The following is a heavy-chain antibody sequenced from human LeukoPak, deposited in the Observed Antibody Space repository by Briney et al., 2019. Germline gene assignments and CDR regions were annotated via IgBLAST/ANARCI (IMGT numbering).Heavy chain of an antibody. J-gene: IGHJ5*02. CDR3: ARGGVGSSWSPWWFDP. V-gene: IGHV1-46*01. CDR2: INPSGGST. CDR1: GYTFTSYY. Sequence: GASVKVSCKASGYTFTSYYMHWVRQAPGQGLEWMGIINPSGGSTSYAQKFQGRVTMTRDMSTSTVYMELSSLRSDDTAVYYCARGGVGSSWSPWWFDPWGQGTLVTVSS. D-gene: IGHD6-13*01.